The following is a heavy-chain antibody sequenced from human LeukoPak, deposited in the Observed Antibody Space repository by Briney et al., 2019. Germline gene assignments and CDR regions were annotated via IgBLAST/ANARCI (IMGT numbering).Heavy chain of an antibody. CDR3: AKATGPSYFDH. J-gene: IGHJ4*02. D-gene: IGHD1-14*01. Sequence: GGSLRLSCAASGFTFSSYAMTWVRQAPGKGLEWVSTINDSGGSTFYADSVKGRFTISRDNSKNTLYVQMNGLRAEDTAVYYCAKATGPSYFDHWGQGTLVTVSS. V-gene: IGHV3-23*01. CDR1: GFTFSSYA. CDR2: INDSGGST.